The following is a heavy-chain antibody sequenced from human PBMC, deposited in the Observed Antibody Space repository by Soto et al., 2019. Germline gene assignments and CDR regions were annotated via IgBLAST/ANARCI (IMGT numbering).Heavy chain of an antibody. V-gene: IGHV1-69*01. CDR3: ARAQFIAEAGEPYYYGMDV. CDR2: IIPIFGTA. J-gene: IGHJ6*02. Sequence: QVQLVQSGAEVKKPGSSVKVSCKASGGTFSSYAISWVRQAPGQGLEWMGGIIPIFGTANYAQKFQGRVTITADESTSTAYMELRSLRSEDTAVYYCARAQFIAEAGEPYYYGMDVWGQGTTVTVSS. D-gene: IGHD6-13*01. CDR1: GGTFSSYA.